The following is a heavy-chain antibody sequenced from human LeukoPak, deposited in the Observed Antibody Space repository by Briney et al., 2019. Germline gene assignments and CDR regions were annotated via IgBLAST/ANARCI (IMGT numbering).Heavy chain of an antibody. V-gene: IGHV3-48*03. J-gene: IGHJ6*03. CDR3: ARKNYFYYYMDV. Sequence: SGGSLRLSCAASGFTFSSYGMHWVRQAPGKGLEWVSYISTSGSTIYYADSVKGRFTISRDNAKNSLYLQMNSLRAEDTAVYYCARKNYFYYYMDVWGKGTTVTISS. CDR2: ISTSGSTI. D-gene: IGHD2/OR15-2a*01. CDR1: GFTFSSYG.